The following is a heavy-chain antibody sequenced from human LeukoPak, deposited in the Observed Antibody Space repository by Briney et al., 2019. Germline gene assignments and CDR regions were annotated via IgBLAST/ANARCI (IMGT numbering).Heavy chain of an antibody. Sequence: GESLKFSWKGCGYGFKSYWIGLVRQMPGKGLEWMGIIYPGDSDTRYSPSFQGQVTISADKSISSAYLQWSSLKASDTAMYYCARHVSDDPQCYYYGMDLWGQGTTVTVSS. CDR1: GYGFKSYW. J-gene: IGHJ6*02. D-gene: IGHD1-1*01. V-gene: IGHV5-51*01. CDR3: ARHVSDDPQCYYYGMDL. CDR2: IYPGDSDT.